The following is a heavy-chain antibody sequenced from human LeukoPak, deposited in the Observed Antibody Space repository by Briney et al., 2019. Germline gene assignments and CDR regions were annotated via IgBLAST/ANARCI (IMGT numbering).Heavy chain of an antibody. CDR2: IFYSGST. Sequence: PSETLSLTCTVSGGSISTSNYYWGWIRQPPGKGLEWIGNIFYSGSTYYSPSLKSRVTISLDTSRNQFSLKLNSVTAADTAVYYCFGYRQWLKYNFDFWGQGALVTVSS. V-gene: IGHV4-39*07. D-gene: IGHD5-12*01. J-gene: IGHJ4*02. CDR1: GGSISTSNYY. CDR3: FGYRQWLKYNFDF.